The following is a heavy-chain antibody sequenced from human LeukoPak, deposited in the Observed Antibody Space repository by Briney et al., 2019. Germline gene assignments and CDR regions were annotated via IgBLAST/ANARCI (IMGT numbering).Heavy chain of an antibody. V-gene: IGHV3-21*01. D-gene: IGHD1-26*01. J-gene: IGHJ4*02. CDR3: ARDPIVGASSFDY. CDR1: GFTFSDYY. CDR2: ISSSSSYI. Sequence: GGSLRLSCAASGFTFSDYYMNWVRQAPGKGLEWVSSISSSSSYIYYADSVKGRFTVSRDNAKNSLYLQMNSLRAEDTAVYYCARDPIVGASSFDYWGQGTLVTVSS.